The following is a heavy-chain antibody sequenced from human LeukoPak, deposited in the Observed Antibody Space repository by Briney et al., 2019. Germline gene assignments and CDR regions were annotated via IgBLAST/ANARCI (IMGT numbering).Heavy chain of an antibody. V-gene: IGHV4-34*01. CDR3: ARRGSLRPAAAGYFDY. Sequence: SETLSLTCAVYGGSFSGYYWSWIRPPPGKGLEWIGEINHSGSTNYNPSLKSRVTISVDTSKNQFSLKLSSVTAADTAVYYCARRGSLRPAAAGYFDYWGQGTLVTVSS. J-gene: IGHJ4*02. CDR2: INHSGST. CDR1: GGSFSGYY. D-gene: IGHD6-13*01.